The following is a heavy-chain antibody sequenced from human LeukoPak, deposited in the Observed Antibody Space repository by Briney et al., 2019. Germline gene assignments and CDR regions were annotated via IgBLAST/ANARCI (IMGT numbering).Heavy chain of an antibody. J-gene: IGHJ4*02. CDR3: AVGELSTKVDY. Sequence: SETLSLTCAVSGGSISSGGYSWSWIRQPPGKGLEWIGYIYHSGSTYYNPSYNPSLKSRVTISVDTSENQFSLKLTSVTAADTAVYYCAVGELSTKVDYWGQGTLVIVSS. CDR2: IYHSGST. D-gene: IGHD3-10*01. CDR1: GGSISSGGYS. V-gene: IGHV4-30-2*01.